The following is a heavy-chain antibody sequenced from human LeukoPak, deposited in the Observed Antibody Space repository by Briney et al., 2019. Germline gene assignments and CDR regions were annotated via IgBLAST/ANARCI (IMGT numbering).Heavy chain of an antibody. CDR1: GFTFGDYA. V-gene: IGHV3-49*03. CDR2: IRSKPYGETT. J-gene: IGHJ4*02. CDR3: ASRPYYFDY. Sequence: GGSLRLSCIASGFTFGDYAMSWFRQAPGKGLEWVGFIRSKPYGETTEDAASLKDRFIISRDDSKSIAYLQMNSLKTEDTAVYYCASRPYYFDYWGQGTLVTVSS.